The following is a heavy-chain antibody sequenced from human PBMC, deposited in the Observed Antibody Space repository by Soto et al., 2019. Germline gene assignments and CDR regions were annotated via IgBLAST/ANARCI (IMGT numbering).Heavy chain of an antibody. CDR1: GFIFSTYV. CDR3: ARDPYSNYVYYFDY. V-gene: IGHV3-33*01. Sequence: QVQLVESGGGVVQPGRSLSLSCAASGFIFSTYVMHWVRQAPGKGREWVAVIWYDGSKIDYADSVKGRFTISIDNYKNTLYLQINSLRAEDTAVYYCARDPYSNYVYYFDYWGQGTLVTVSS. CDR2: IWYDGSKI. D-gene: IGHD4-4*01. J-gene: IGHJ4*02.